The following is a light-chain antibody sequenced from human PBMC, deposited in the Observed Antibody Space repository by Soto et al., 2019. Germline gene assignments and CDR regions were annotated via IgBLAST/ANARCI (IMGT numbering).Light chain of an antibody. Sequence: DIQMTQSPSTLSASVGDRVTITCRASQSISSWLAWYHQKPGKAPKLLIYKASSLESGVPSRFSGSGSGTEFTLTISSLQPDDLATYYCQQYNSSPFTCGPGTEVDIK. CDR1: QSISSW. CDR3: QQYNSSPFT. J-gene: IGKJ3*01. V-gene: IGKV1-5*03. CDR2: KAS.